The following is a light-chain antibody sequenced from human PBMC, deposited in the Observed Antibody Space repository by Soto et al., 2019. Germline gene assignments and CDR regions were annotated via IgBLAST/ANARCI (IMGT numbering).Light chain of an antibody. Sequence: QSVLTQPPSASGTPGQTVTISCSGSSSNVGSSFLYWYQQLPGTAPNLLIYTNNQRPSGVPDRFSASKSGASASLAISGLRSEDEADYYCATWDDSLSGPVFGGGTKLTVL. CDR1: SSNVGSSF. CDR2: TNN. V-gene: IGLV1-47*01. CDR3: ATWDDSLSGPV. J-gene: IGLJ2*01.